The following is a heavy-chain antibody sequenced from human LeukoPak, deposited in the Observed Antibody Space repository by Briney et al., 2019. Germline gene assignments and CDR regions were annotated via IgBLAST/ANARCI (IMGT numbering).Heavy chain of an antibody. D-gene: IGHD1-26*01. J-gene: IGHJ1*01. CDR3: TRGDLVGVTGRAYQH. CDR1: GFTFSTYG. V-gene: IGHV3-30*02. Sequence: GGSLRLSCAASGFTFSTYGMHWVRQAPGKGLEWVAFIRYDGRNKYYADSVKGRFTISRDNSKNTLCLQMNSLRAEDTAVYYCTRGDLVGVTGRAYQHWGQGTLATVSS. CDR2: IRYDGRNK.